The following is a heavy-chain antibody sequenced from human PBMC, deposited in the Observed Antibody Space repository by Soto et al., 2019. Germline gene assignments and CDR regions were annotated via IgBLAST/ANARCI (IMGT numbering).Heavy chain of an antibody. V-gene: IGHV4-4*02. CDR1: GDSINNSHW. D-gene: IGHD6-13*01. Sequence: QVQLQESGLGLVQPSGTLSLTCAVSGDSINNSHWWSWVRQTPGKGLEWIGETYHSGTTNYNPSLKTRVTISIDKSKNQFSLKMNSVTAADTAVYYCAREVNSSPARGPNWFDPWGQGTLVTVSS. J-gene: IGHJ5*02. CDR2: TYHSGTT. CDR3: AREVNSSPARGPNWFDP.